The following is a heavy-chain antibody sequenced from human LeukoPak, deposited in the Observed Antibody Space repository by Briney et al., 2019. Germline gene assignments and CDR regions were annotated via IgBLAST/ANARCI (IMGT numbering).Heavy chain of an antibody. CDR1: GFTFSSYS. CDR3: AKDLMVRAPLLAP. CDR2: ISGSGGST. Sequence: GGSLRLSCAASGFTFSSYSMNWVRQAPGKGLEWVSAISGSGGSTYYSESLKGRFTISRDNSKNTLYLQMNSLRAEDTAVYYCAKDLMVRAPLLAPWGQGTLVTVAS. V-gene: IGHV3-23*01. D-gene: IGHD3-10*01. J-gene: IGHJ5*02.